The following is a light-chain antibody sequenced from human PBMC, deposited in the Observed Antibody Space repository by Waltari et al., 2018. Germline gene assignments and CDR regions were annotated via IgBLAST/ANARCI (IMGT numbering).Light chain of an antibody. J-gene: IGKJ4*02. CDR1: QSISNW. CDR2: KAS. CDR3: QQYNGYSLLT. Sequence: DIQMTQSPSTLSASVGDRVTITCRASQSISNWLAWYQQKPGKAPKLLIYKASTIESGGPSRVSGGGSWTEVTRTISSLQADEFATYYCQQYNGYSLLTFGGGTKVEIK. V-gene: IGKV1-5*03.